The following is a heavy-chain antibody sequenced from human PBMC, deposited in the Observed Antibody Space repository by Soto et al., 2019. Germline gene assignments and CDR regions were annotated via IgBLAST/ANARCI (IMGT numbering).Heavy chain of an antibody. J-gene: IGHJ5*01. D-gene: IGHD3-10*01. CDR2: IYYSGST. CDR3: ARYGSGSSVWFDS. V-gene: IGHV4-59*01. Sequence: QVQLQESGPGLVKPSETLSLTCTVSGGSISSYYWSWIRQPPGKGLECIGYIYYSGSTNYNPSLKSRVTISVDTPKNQFSLKLSSLTAAVTAVYYCARYGSGSSVWFDSWGQGTLVTVSS. CDR1: GGSISSYY.